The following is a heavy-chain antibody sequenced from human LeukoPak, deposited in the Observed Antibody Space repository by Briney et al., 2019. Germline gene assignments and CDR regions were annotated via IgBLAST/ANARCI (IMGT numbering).Heavy chain of an antibody. Sequence: PGGSLRLSCAASGFTFSNYAMHWVRQAPGKGLEWVSGINWNGGSTGYADSVKGRFTISRDNAKNSLYLQMNSLRAEDTALYYCARAQIAAAGGRYCYYYMDVWGKGTTVTVSS. CDR2: INWNGGST. CDR3: ARAQIAAAGGRYCYYYMDV. D-gene: IGHD6-13*01. CDR1: GFTFSNYA. V-gene: IGHV3-20*04. J-gene: IGHJ6*03.